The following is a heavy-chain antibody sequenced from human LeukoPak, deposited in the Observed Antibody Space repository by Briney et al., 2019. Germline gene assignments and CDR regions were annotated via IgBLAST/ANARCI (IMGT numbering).Heavy chain of an antibody. Sequence: SETLSLTCTVSGGSISSGDYYWRWIRQPPGKGLEWIGYIYYSGSTYYNPSLKSRVTISVDTSKNQFSLKLSSVTAADTAVYYCARGLLDADAFDIWGQGTMVTVSS. CDR1: GGSISSGDYY. CDR2: IYYSGST. V-gene: IGHV4-30-4*01. CDR3: ARGLLDADAFDI. D-gene: IGHD2-21*01. J-gene: IGHJ3*02.